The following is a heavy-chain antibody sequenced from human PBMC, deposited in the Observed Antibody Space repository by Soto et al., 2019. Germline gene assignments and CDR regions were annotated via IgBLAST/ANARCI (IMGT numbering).Heavy chain of an antibody. Sequence: PGGSLRLSCAASGFSFSSYWMSWVRQAPGKGLGWVANIKQDGSEKQYVDFVKGRFTISRDNAKNSLYLQMNSLRDEDTAVYYCGRVRRSDPDDYWGQGTLVTVSS. CDR2: IKQDGSEK. D-gene: IGHD2-15*01. CDR3: GRVRRSDPDDY. V-gene: IGHV3-7*01. CDR1: GFSFSSYW. J-gene: IGHJ4*02.